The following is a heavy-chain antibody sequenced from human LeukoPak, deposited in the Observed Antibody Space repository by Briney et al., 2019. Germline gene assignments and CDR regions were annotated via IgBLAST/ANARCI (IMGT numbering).Heavy chain of an antibody. Sequence: SETLSLTCTVSGGSINSYYWSWIRQPAGKGLEWIGRIYFSGSTNYSPSLKSRVSMSVDTSKNQFSLKLTSVTAADTAVYYCARGGKATVVTMWGQGILVTVSS. CDR1: GGSINSYY. D-gene: IGHD4-23*01. CDR2: IYFSGST. J-gene: IGHJ4*02. V-gene: IGHV4-4*07. CDR3: ARGGKATVVTM.